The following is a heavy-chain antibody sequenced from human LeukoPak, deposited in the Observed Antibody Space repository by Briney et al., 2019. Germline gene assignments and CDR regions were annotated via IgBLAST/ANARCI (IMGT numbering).Heavy chain of an antibody. CDR3: ARKIGDSGSYPD. CDR2: INPNSGNA. V-gene: IGHV1-8*01. J-gene: IGHJ4*02. D-gene: IGHD3-10*01. CDR1: GYSFTTND. Sequence: ASVKVSCKASGYSFTTNDINWVRQATGQGLEWLGWINPNSGNAGYAQKFRGRVSMTRDTSISTVYLELSSLKFEDTAVYYCARKIGDSGSYPDWGQGTLVTVSS.